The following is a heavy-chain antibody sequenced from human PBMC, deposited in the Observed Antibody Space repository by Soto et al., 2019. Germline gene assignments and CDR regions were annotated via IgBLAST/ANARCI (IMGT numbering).Heavy chain of an antibody. D-gene: IGHD6-6*01. CDR2: IYWDDDK. V-gene: IGHV2-5*02. CDR3: AHSLYSLSSFAY. J-gene: IGHJ4*02. Sequence: SGPTLVKPTQTLTLTCTFSGFSLSTSDVGAGWIRQYPGKALEWLAAIYWDDDKRYSPALKSRLTITKDTSKNQVVLTMTNMDPVDTATYYCAHSLYSLSSFAYWGQGTLVTVSS. CDR1: GFSLSTSDVG.